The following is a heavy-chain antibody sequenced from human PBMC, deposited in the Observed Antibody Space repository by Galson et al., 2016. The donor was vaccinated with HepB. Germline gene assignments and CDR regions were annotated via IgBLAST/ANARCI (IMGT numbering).Heavy chain of an antibody. V-gene: IGHV1-69*04. J-gene: IGHJ4*02. CDR3: AREWRYVRGGFDY. D-gene: IGHD3-10*02. CDR1: GGTFSSNA. CDR2: IIPFLGSP. Sequence: SVKVSCKASGGTFSSNAISWVRQAPGQGLEWMGRIIPFLGSPNYSQKFQGRVKLTADKSTSTAYMELSSLRFEDTAVYYCAREWRYVRGGFDYWGQGTLVTVSS.